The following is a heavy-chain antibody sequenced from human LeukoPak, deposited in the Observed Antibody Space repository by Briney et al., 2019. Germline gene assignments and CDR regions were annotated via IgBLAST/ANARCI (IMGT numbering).Heavy chain of an antibody. V-gene: IGHV3-13*01. CDR1: GFTFKSYD. D-gene: IGHD6-13*01. Sequence: PGGFLRLSYAASGFTFKSYDMHWVRQAAGEGLEWVSAIGTAGDTYYPGSVKGRFTISRENAKNSLYLQMNSLRAGDTAVYYCARGGRGSSWFDNWGQGTLVTVSS. CDR3: ARGGRGSSWFDN. CDR2: IGTAGDT. J-gene: IGHJ4*02.